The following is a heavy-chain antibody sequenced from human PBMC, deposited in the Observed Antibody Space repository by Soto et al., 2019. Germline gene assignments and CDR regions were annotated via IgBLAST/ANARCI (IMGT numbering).Heavy chain of an antibody. D-gene: IGHD5-18*01. CDR3: ARGAGGNSWRSPTFDS. CDR2: IFSAGST. V-gene: IGHV3-66*01. J-gene: IGHJ4*02. CDR1: GFTVSNNY. Sequence: GGSLRLSCAASGFTVSNNYMTWVRQAPGGGLDWVSIIFSAGSTYYADSVRGRFTISRDNSKNTLYLQMNSLRAEDSAIYYCARGAGGNSWRSPTFDSWGQGTLVTVSS.